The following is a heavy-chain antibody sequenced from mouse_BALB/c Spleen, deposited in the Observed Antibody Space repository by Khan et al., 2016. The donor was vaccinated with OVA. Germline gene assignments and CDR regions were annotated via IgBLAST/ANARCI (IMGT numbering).Heavy chain of an antibody. CDR2: ISSGGSYT. D-gene: IGHD2-10*01. CDR1: GFTFSSYA. V-gene: IGHV5-9-3*01. Sequence: EVELVESGGGLVKPGGSLKFSCAASGFTFSSYAMSWVRQTPEKRLDWVATISSGGSYTYYPDSVKGRFTISRDNAKNTLYLQMSSLRSEDTAMYYSAIHGAYYGNYDWFAYWGQGTLVTVSA. CDR3: AIHGAYYGNYDWFAY. J-gene: IGHJ3*01.